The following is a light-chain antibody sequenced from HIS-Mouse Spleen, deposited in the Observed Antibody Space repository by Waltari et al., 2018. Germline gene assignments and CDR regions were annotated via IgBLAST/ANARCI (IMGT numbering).Light chain of an antibody. CDR3: CSYAGSSTFVVV. V-gene: IGLV2-23*03. CDR1: SSDVGRYNL. Sequence: QSALTQPASVSGSPGQSITIPCTGTSSDVGRYNLVSCDQQHPGKAPKLMIYESSKRPSGVSNRFSGSKSGNTASLTISGLQAEDEADYYCCSYAGSSTFVVVFGGGTKLTVL. J-gene: IGLJ2*01. CDR2: ESS.